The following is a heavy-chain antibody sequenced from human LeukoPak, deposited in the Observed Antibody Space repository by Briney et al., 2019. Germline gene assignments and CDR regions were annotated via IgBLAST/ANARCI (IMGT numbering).Heavy chain of an antibody. Sequence: GESLKISCKGSGYTFSSYWIAWVRHMPGKGLEWMGTIYPGDSDTRYSPSFQGQVTISVEKSISTAYLQWNSLKASDTAMYYCARRQGATKSYYYYGMDVWGQGTTVTVSS. CDR1: GYTFSSYW. CDR2: IYPGDSDT. D-gene: IGHD5-12*01. V-gene: IGHV5-51*01. CDR3: ARRQGATKSYYYYGMDV. J-gene: IGHJ6*02.